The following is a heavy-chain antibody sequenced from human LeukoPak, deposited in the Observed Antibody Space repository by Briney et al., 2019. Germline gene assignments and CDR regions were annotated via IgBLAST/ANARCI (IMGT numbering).Heavy chain of an antibody. CDR1: GFTFSSYS. CDR3: VRVTFPSFDY. V-gene: IGHV3-21*01. Sequence: KPGRSLRLSCAASGFTFSSYSMSWVRQAPGKGLEWVSSISSSSSNTYYADSVKGRFTISRDNAKNSLYLQMNSLRAEDTAVYYCVRVTFPSFDYWGQGTLVTVSS. CDR2: ISSSSSNT. D-gene: IGHD2/OR15-2a*01. J-gene: IGHJ4*02.